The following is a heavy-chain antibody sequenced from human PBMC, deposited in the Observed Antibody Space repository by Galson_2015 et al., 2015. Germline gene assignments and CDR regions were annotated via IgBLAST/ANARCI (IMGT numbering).Heavy chain of an antibody. Sequence: SVKVSCKASGYTFTSYAIHWVRQAPGQRLEWMGWINAGNGNTKYSQKFQGRVTITRDTSASTAYMELSSLRSEDTAVYYCAREDWYQLHEAVYYYMDVWGKGTTVTVSS. V-gene: IGHV1-3*01. CDR1: GYTFTSYA. CDR2: INAGNGNT. CDR3: AREDWYQLHEAVYYYMDV. J-gene: IGHJ6*03. D-gene: IGHD2-2*01.